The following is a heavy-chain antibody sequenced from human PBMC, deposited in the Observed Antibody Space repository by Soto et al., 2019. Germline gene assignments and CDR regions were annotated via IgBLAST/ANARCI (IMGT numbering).Heavy chain of an antibody. J-gene: IGHJ6*02. CDR2: ISSSSSYI. V-gene: IGHV3-21*01. Sequence: GGSLRLSCAASGFTFSSYSMNWVRQAPGKGLEWVSSISSSSSYIYYADSVKGRFTISRDNAKNSLYLQMNSLRAEDTAVYYCARVSGTTGTTPGADYGMDVWGQGTTVTVSS. CDR3: ARVSGTTGTTPGADYGMDV. D-gene: IGHD1-1*01. CDR1: GFTFSSYS.